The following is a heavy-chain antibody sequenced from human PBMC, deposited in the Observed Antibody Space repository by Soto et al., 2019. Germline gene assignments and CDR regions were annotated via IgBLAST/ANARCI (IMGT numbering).Heavy chain of an antibody. CDR3: AKEVVVESAGRSHYYYYGLDV. CDR1: GFTFRSHG. J-gene: IGHJ6*02. D-gene: IGHD2-2*01. Sequence: QEQLAESGGGVVQPGGSLRLSCAASGFTFRSHGMHWVRQAPGKGLESVALLSYDGANAYYADSVKGRFTISRDNSKNTLYLQMNSLRAEDTAVYYCAKEVVVESAGRSHYYYYGLDVWGQGTTVTVSS. CDR2: LSYDGANA. V-gene: IGHV3-30*18.